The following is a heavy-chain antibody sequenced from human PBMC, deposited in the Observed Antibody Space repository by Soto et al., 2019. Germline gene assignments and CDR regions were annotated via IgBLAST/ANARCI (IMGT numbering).Heavy chain of an antibody. CDR2: ISYDGSNK. V-gene: IGHV3-30*18. Sequence: GGSLRLSCAASGFTFSSYGMHWVRQAPGKGLEWVAVISYDGSNKYYADSVKGRFTISRDNSKNTLYLQMNSLRAEDTAVYYCAKVTTPTYSSGWTDYWGQGT. D-gene: IGHD6-19*01. CDR3: AKVTTPTYSSGWTDY. CDR1: GFTFSSYG. J-gene: IGHJ4*02.